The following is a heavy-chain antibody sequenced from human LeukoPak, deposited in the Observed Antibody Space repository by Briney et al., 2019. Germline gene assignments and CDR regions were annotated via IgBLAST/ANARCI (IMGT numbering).Heavy chain of an antibody. D-gene: IGHD5-24*01. CDR1: GGSISSYY. J-gene: IGHJ3*02. V-gene: IGHV4-4*07. CDR3: ARDQPDDPTANAFDI. CDR2: IHTSGST. Sequence: SETLSLTCTVSGGSISSYYWSWIRQPAGKGLEWIGRIHTSGSTNYNPSLKSRVTMSVDTSKNQFSLKLSSVTAADTAVYYCARDQPDDPTANAFDIWGQGTMVTVSS.